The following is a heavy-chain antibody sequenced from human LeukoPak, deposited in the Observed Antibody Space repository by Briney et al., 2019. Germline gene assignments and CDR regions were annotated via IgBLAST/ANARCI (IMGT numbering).Heavy chain of an antibody. J-gene: IGHJ6*03. D-gene: IGHD2-8*01. Sequence: PAEPLSLPCAVYGGSFSGYYWSWIRQPPGKGLEWIGEINHSGSTNYNPSLKSRVTISVDTSKNQFSLKLSSVTAADTAVYYCARGLGYCTNGVCYYYYMDVWGKGTTVTVSS. CDR3: ARGLGYCTNGVCYYYYMDV. CDR1: GGSFSGYY. CDR2: INHSGST. V-gene: IGHV4-34*01.